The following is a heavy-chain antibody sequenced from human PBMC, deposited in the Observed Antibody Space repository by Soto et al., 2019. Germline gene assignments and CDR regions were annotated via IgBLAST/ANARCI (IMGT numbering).Heavy chain of an antibody. J-gene: IGHJ3*01. Sequence: EVQLVDSGGGLVQPGGSLRLSCAASEFTFRSYWMHWVRQSPGKGLVWVSRISGDGSSTNYADSVKGRFTISRDNDKNTVFLQIDSLRAEDTAVYYCARSLTGTYGAFDLWGQGTMVTVSS. V-gene: IGHV3-74*01. CDR3: ARSLTGTYGAFDL. CDR2: ISGDGSST. D-gene: IGHD1-7*01. CDR1: EFTFRSYW.